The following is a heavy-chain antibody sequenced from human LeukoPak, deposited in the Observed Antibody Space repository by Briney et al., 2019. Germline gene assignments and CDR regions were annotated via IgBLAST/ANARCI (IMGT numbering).Heavy chain of an antibody. J-gene: IGHJ4*02. CDR1: GGTFSSYA. V-gene: IGHV1-69*05. D-gene: IGHD3-22*01. CDR3: ARDRLRGNYYDSSGYYYLDY. CDR2: IIPIFGTA. Sequence: ASVKVSCKASGGTFSSYAISWVRQAPGQGLEWMGGIIPIFGTANYAQKFQGRVTITTDESTSTAYMELSSLRSEDTAVYYCARDRLRGNYYDSSGYYYLDYWGQGTPVTVSS.